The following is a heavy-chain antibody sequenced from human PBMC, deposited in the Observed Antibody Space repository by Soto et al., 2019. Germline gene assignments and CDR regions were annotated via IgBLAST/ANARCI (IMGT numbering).Heavy chain of an antibody. J-gene: IGHJ6*02. Sequence: PVGSLRLSCAASGFTFSSYSMNWVRQAPGKGLEWVSSISSSSSYIYYADSVKGRFTISRDNAKNSLYLQMNSLRAEDTAVYYCARGLDELTIFGVVWGQGTTVTVSS. CDR1: GFTFSSYS. CDR2: ISSSSSYI. V-gene: IGHV3-21*01. CDR3: ARGLDELTIFGVV. D-gene: IGHD3-3*01.